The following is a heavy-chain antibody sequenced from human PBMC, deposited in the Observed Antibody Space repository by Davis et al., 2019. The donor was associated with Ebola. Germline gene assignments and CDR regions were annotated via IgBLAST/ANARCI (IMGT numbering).Heavy chain of an antibody. CDR2: INHSGST. CDR1: GGSISSYY. V-gene: IGHV4-59*08. J-gene: IGHJ6*02. CDR3: ARLLYYYGMDV. Sequence: SETLSLTCTVSGGSISSYYWSWIRQPPGKGLEWIGEINHSGSTNYNPSLKSRVTISVDTSKNQFSLKLSSVTAADTAVYYCARLLYYYGMDVWGQGTTVTVSS.